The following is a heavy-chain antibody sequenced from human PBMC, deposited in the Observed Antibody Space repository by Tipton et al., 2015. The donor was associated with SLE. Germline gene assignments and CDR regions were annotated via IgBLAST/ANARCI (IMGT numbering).Heavy chain of an antibody. CDR2: IYYSGST. CDR1: GGSISSSSYY. D-gene: IGHD1-26*01. J-gene: IGHJ4*02. CDR3: ASEQWELRSAFDY. V-gene: IGHV4-39*06. Sequence: TLSLTCTVSGGSISSSSYYWGWIRQPPGKGLEWIGSIYYSGSTYYNPSLKSRVTISVDNAKNSLHLQMNSLRAEDTAVYYCASEQWELRSAFDYWGQGTLVTVSS.